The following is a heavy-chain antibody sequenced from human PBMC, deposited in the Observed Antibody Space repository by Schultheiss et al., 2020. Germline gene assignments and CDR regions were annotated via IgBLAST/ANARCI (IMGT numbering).Heavy chain of an antibody. D-gene: IGHD3-10*01. V-gene: IGHV4-59*08. CDR3: ARLEGRGYYFDY. J-gene: IGHJ4*02. CDR2: IYYSGST. Sequence: SQTLSLTCTVSGGSISSYYWSWIRQPPGKGLEWIGYIYYSGSTNYNPSLKSRVTISVDTSKNQFSLKLSSVTAADTAVYYCARLEGRGYYFDYWGQGTLVTVSS. CDR1: GGSISSYY.